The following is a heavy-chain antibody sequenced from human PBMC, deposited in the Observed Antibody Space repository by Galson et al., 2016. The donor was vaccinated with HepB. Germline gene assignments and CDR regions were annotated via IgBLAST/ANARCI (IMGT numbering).Heavy chain of an antibody. Sequence: SLRLSCAASGFTFSNYAMSWVHQAPGKGLEWVSRISGSGSYTYYADSVKGRFTISRDNSKNTLYLQMNSLRAEDTALYYCAKINWNYLYYYYYGMDVWGQGTTVTVSS. CDR3: AKINWNYLYYYYYGMDV. J-gene: IGHJ6*02. D-gene: IGHD1-7*01. CDR1: GFTFSNYA. V-gene: IGHV3-23*01. CDR2: ISGSGSYT.